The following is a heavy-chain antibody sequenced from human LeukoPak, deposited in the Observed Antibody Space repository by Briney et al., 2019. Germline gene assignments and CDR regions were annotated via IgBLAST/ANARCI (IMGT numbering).Heavy chain of an antibody. CDR3: AMRGGDGYNLPDY. J-gene: IGHJ4*02. CDR1: GFTFSSYS. Sequence: GGSLRLSCAASGFTFSSYSMNWVRQAPGKGLEWVSSISSSSSNIYYADSLKGRFTISRDNAKNSLYLQMNSLRAEDTAVYYCAMRGGDGYNLPDYWGQGALVTVSS. V-gene: IGHV3-21*01. CDR2: ISSSSSNI. D-gene: IGHD5-24*01.